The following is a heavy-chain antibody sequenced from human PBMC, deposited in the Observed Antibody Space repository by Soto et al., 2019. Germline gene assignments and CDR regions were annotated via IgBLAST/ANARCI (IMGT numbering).Heavy chain of an antibody. V-gene: IGHV3-74*01. D-gene: IGHD1-26*01. CDR3: VRDDFGLGIEY. Sequence: PGGSLRVSCAASGFTFSSYWMHWVRQTPEKGLVWVSHIDSDGSSTTYADSVKGRFTISRDNAKNTLYLQMNSLRAEDTAVYYCVRDDFGLGIEYWGLGTLVTVSS. CDR2: IDSDGSST. CDR1: GFTFSSYW. J-gene: IGHJ4*02.